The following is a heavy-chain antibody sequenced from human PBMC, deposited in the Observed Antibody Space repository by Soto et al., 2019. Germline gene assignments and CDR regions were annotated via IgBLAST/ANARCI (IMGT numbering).Heavy chain of an antibody. D-gene: IGHD2-8*02. CDR3: AKATATGGGAFDF. V-gene: IGHV3-23*01. Sequence: SGGSLRLSCAASGFPCGSYDMTWVRQAPGKGLEWVSTILVDGRTFYVDSVKGRFTISRDNSRNTVYLQMNSLTAGDTALYYCAKATATGGGAFDFCGQGNMVTVSS. CDR2: ILVDGRT. J-gene: IGHJ3*01. CDR1: GFPCGSYD.